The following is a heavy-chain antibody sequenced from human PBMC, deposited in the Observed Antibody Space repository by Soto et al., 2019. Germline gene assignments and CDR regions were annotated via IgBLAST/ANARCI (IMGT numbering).Heavy chain of an antibody. D-gene: IGHD5-12*01. J-gene: IGHJ4*02. CDR3: ARVGPAGYGYLIDY. Sequence: QVQLVESGGGVVQPGRSLRLSCAASGFTFSSYAMHWVRQAPGKGLEWVAVISYDGSNKYYADSVKGRFTISRDNSKNTLYLQMNSLRAEDTAVYYCARVGPAGYGYLIDYWGQGTLVTVSS. V-gene: IGHV3-30-3*01. CDR1: GFTFSSYA. CDR2: ISYDGSNK.